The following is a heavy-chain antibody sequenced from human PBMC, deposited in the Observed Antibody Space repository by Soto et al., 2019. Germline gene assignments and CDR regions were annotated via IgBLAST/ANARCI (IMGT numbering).Heavy chain of an antibody. D-gene: IGHD6-19*01. CDR1: GYTFTSYG. V-gene: IGHV1-18*01. CDR3: AREAVSGRTGFDY. J-gene: IGHJ4*02. CDR2: VNAYNGNT. Sequence: ASVKVSCKASGYTFTSYGISWVRQAPGQGLEWMGWVNAYNGNTSYAQKFQGRVTMTTDTSTSTAYMELRSLRSDDTAVYYCAREAVSGRTGFDYWGQGTLVTVSS.